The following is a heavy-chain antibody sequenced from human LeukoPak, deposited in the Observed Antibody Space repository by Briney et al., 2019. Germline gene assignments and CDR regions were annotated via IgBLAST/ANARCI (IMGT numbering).Heavy chain of an antibody. CDR1: GFTFSSYA. V-gene: IGHV3-30*04. J-gene: IGHJ4*02. Sequence: PGGSLRLSCAASGFTFSSYAMHWVRQAPGKGLEWVAVISYDGNNKYYADSVQGRFTISRDNSKNTLYLQMNSLRTEDTAVYYCARDGRSCSGGSCYWGYYFDHWGQGTLVTVSS. D-gene: IGHD2-15*01. CDR2: ISYDGNNK. CDR3: ARDGRSCSGGSCYWGYYFDH.